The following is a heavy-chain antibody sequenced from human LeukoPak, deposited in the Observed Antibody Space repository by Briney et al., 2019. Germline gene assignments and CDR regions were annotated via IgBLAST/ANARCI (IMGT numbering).Heavy chain of an antibody. CDR1: GFTFSSYA. CDR2: ISGSGGST. Sequence: GGSLRLSCAASGFTFSSYAMSWVRQAPGKGLEWVSAISGSGGSTYYADSVKGRFTISRDNSKNTLYLQMNSLRAEDTAVYYCAKDPSIAAADPYYYYGMDVWGQGTTVTVSS. J-gene: IGHJ6*02. V-gene: IGHV3-23*01. D-gene: IGHD6-13*01. CDR3: AKDPSIAAADPYYYYGMDV.